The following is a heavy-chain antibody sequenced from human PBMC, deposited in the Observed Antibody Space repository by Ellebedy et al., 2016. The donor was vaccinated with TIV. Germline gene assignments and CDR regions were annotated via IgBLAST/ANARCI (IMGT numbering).Heavy chain of an antibody. Sequence: GESLKISXAASGFTFSSYAMSWVRQAPGKGLEWVSAISGSGGSTYYADSVKGRFTISRDNSKNTLYLQMNSLRAEDTAVYYCAKDHSSSPTLFDYWGQGTLVTVSS. CDR2: ISGSGGST. CDR1: GFTFSSYA. V-gene: IGHV3-23*01. CDR3: AKDHSSSPTLFDY. J-gene: IGHJ4*02. D-gene: IGHD6-6*01.